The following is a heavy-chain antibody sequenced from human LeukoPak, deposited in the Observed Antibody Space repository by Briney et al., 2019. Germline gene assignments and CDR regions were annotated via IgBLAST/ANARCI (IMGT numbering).Heavy chain of an antibody. CDR3: ARVCSGGNCYGLGVIEY. CDR1: GASISSYY. Sequence: SETLSLTCTVSGASISSYYWSWIRQPPGKGLEWIGYIYYSGSTNYNPSLKSRVTISVDTSKNQFSLKLSSVTAADTAVYYCARVCSGGNCYGLGVIEYWGQGTLVTVSS. D-gene: IGHD2-15*01. CDR2: IYYSGST. V-gene: IGHV4-59*01. J-gene: IGHJ4*02.